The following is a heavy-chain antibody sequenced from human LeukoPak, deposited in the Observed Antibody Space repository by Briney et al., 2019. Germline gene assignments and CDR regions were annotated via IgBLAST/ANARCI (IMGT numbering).Heavy chain of an antibody. Sequence: PGGSLRLSCVTSGFTFSNHEMNWVRQAPGKGLEWVAYTSRGGSDISYADSAKGRFTISSDIASNTLYLQMNSLRVEDTAVYFCVRARLIRLENFFDYWGQGTLVTLSS. CDR3: VRARLIRLENFFDY. V-gene: IGHV3-48*03. CDR1: GFTFSNHE. J-gene: IGHJ4*02. CDR2: TSRGGSDI. D-gene: IGHD2-21*01.